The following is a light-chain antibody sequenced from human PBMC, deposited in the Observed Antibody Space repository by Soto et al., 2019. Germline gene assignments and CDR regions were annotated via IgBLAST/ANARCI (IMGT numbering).Light chain of an antibody. CDR2: DNN. CDR3: ETWDSSLSAVV. J-gene: IGLJ2*01. V-gene: IGLV1-51*01. CDR1: SSDIANNY. Sequence: QSALTQPPSVSATPGQKVTISCSGRSSDIANNYVSWYQQLPGTAPKLLIYDNNKRPSGIPDRFSGSKSGTSATLGITGLQTGDEADYYCETWDSSLSAVVFGGGTKLTVL.